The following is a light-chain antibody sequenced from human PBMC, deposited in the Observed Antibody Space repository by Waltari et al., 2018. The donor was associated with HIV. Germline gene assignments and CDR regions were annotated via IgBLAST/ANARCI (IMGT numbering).Light chain of an antibody. CDR2: ENN. CDR3: GKWDSSLSAGV. CDR1: SSNIENNY. J-gene: IGLJ3*02. V-gene: IGLV1-51*02. Sequence: QSVLTQPPSVSAAPGQKVTISCSGSSSNIENNYVSWYQQFPGTAPNLLIFENNRRPSGIPDRSSGFKSGTSATLGITGLQTGDEADYYCGKWDSSLSAGVFGGGTKLTVL.